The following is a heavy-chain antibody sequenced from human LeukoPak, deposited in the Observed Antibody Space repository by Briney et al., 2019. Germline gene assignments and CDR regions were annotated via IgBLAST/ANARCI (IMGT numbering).Heavy chain of an antibody. J-gene: IGHJ4*02. CDR3: AKGSDTSGYDPFDC. CDR2: ISGSGTST. Sequence: GGSLRLSCAASGFTFSSYAMTWVRQAPGKGLEWISAISGSGTSTYYADSVKGRFTTSRDSSKNTLYLQMNSLRAEDTAVYYCAKGSDTSGYDPFDCWGQGTLVTVSS. V-gene: IGHV3-23*01. D-gene: IGHD3-22*01. CDR1: GFTFSSYA.